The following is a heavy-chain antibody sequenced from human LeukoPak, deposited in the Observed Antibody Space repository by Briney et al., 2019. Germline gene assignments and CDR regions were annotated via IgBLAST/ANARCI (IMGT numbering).Heavy chain of an antibody. V-gene: IGHV3-7*01. Sequence: GGSLRLSCAASGFTFSSYWMSWVRQAPGKGLEWVANIKQGGSEKYYVDSEKGRFTISRDNAKNSLYLQMNSLRAEDTAVYYCARVGYSSSLYYYYYYMDVWGKGTTVTVSS. J-gene: IGHJ6*03. D-gene: IGHD6-13*01. CDR1: GFTFSSYW. CDR3: ARVGYSSSLYYYYYYMDV. CDR2: IKQGGSEK.